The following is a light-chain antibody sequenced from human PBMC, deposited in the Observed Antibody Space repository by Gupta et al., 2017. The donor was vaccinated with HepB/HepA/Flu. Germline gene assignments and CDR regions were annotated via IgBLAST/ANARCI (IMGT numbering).Light chain of an antibody. Sequence: QTVVTQEPSFSASPGTTVTLTCGLTSGSVSTSHSPTWYQQTPGQTSLTLIYTANSRSSGVPDRFSGSILGNKAALTITGAQADDDSSYYCALYMSSGVWVFGGGTTLTVL. CDR2: TAN. CDR3: ALYMSSGVWV. CDR1: SGSVSTSHS. J-gene: IGLJ3*02. V-gene: IGLV8-61*01.